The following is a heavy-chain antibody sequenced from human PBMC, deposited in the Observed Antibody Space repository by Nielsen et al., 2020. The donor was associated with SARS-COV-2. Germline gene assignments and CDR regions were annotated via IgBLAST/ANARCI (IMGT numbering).Heavy chain of an antibody. J-gene: IGHJ4*02. CDR3: AKDSKYSSGWTPFDY. CDR2: ISSSGSTI. V-gene: IGHV3-48*03. D-gene: IGHD6-19*01. CDR1: GFTFSSYE. Sequence: GESLKISCAASGFTFSSYEMNWVRQAPGKGLEWVSYISSSGSTIYYADSVKGRFTISRDNAKNSLYLQMNSLRAEDTAVYYCAKDSKYSSGWTPFDYWGQGTLVTVSS.